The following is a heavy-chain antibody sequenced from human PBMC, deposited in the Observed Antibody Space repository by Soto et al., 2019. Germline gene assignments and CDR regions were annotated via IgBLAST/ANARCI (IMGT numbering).Heavy chain of an antibody. V-gene: IGHV3-53*01. CDR3: ARGEGYDFWSGYYQPYYAFDI. J-gene: IGHJ3*02. CDR1: GFTVSSNY. D-gene: IGHD3-3*01. CDR2: IYSGGST. Sequence: SLRLSCASSGFTVSSNYMSWVRQAPGKGLEWVSVIYSGGSTYYADSVKGRFTISRDNSKNTLYLQMNSLRAEDTAVYYCARGEGYDFWSGYYQPYYAFDIWGQGTMVTVSS.